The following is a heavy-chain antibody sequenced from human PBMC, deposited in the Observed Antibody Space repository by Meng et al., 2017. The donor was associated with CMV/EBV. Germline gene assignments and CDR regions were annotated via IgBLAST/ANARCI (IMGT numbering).Heavy chain of an antibody. CDR2: IYYSGST. D-gene: IGHD3-22*01. J-gene: IGHJ5*02. Sequence: SETLSLTCTVSGGSISSSSYYWSWIRQPPGKGLEWIGSIYYSGSTYYNPSLKSRVTISVDTSKNQFSLKLSSVTAADTAVYYCARQGYYYDIGWFDPWGQGTLVTVSS. V-gene: IGHV4-39*01. CDR3: ARQGYYYDIGWFDP. CDR1: GGSISSSSYY.